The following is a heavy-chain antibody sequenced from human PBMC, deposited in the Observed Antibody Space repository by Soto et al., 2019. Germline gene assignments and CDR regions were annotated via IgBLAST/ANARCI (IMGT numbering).Heavy chain of an antibody. CDR2: VYHTGRT. D-gene: IGHD3-3*01. Sequence: SQTMSLTCIVSAGSFKSGSYSWSWIRQPPGKGLEGTGYVYHTGRTSYNPSLKSRVSISMDTSQNQFSLNLDSVTAADTAVYFCARDFAYFDSWGQGTMVTVSS. J-gene: IGHJ4*02. CDR3: ARDFAYFDS. V-gene: IGHV4-61*01. CDR1: AGSFKSGSYS.